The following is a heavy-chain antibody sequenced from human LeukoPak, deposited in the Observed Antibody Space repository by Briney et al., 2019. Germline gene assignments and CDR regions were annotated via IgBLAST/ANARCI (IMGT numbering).Heavy chain of an antibody. CDR1: GGSISSYY. D-gene: IGHD3-3*01. Sequence: SETLSLTCTVSGGSISSYYWSWIRQPAGKGLEWIGRIYTSGSTNYNPSLKSRVTMSVDTSKNQFSLKLSSVTAADTAVYYCARDRLDYDFWSAAAFDIWGQGTMVTVSS. V-gene: IGHV4-4*07. CDR2: IYTSGST. J-gene: IGHJ3*02. CDR3: ARDRLDYDFWSAAAFDI.